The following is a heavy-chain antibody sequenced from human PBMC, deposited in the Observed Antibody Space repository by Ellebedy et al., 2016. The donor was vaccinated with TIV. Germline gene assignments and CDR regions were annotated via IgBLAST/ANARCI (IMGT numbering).Heavy chain of an antibody. D-gene: IGHD1-26*01. Sequence: SVKVSXKASGGTFSSYAISWVRQAPGQGLEWMGGIIPIFGTANYAQKFQGRVTITADKSTSTAYMELSSLRSEDTAVYYCASGGYSGSSNYDYWGQGTLVTVSS. J-gene: IGHJ4*02. V-gene: IGHV1-69*06. CDR1: GGTFSSYA. CDR3: ASGGYSGSSNYDY. CDR2: IIPIFGTA.